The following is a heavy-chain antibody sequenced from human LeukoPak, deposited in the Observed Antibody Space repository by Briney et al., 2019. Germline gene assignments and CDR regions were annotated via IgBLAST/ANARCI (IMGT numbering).Heavy chain of an antibody. D-gene: IGHD1-1*01. CDR3: AKLEPSYYYFDY. CDR2: IRYDGSNK. CDR1: GFTFSSYG. J-gene: IGHJ4*02. V-gene: IGHV3-30*02. Sequence: GGSLILSCAASGFTFSSYGMHWVRQAPGKGLEWVAFIRYDGSNKYYADSVKGRFTISRDNSKNTLYLQMNSLRAEDTAVYYCAKLEPSYYYFDYWGQGTLVTVSS.